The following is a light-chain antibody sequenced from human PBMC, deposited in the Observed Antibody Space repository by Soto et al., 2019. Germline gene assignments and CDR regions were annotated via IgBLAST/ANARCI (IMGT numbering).Light chain of an antibody. J-gene: IGKJ4*01. CDR2: WAS. V-gene: IGKV4-1*01. Sequence: DIVMTQSPDSLAVSLGERATINCKSSQSFLYNSNNKTYLAWYQQKPGQPPKLLIYWASTRESGVPDRFSGSGSGTDFALTISSLQAEDVAVYYCQQYYTTLSFGGGTKVEIK. CDR1: QSFLYNSNNKTY. CDR3: QQYYTTLS.